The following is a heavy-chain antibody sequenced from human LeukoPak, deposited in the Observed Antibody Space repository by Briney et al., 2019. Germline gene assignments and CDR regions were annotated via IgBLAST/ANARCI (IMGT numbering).Heavy chain of an antibody. Sequence: GGSLRLSCAASGFTFSGYGMSWVRQAPGKGLEWVSGTSGRGDNTDYADSVKGRFTISRDNSKNTLYLQMNSLRAEDTAVYYCAKSDDYNDRYYFVSWGQGTLVTVSS. D-gene: IGHD5-24*01. CDR3: AKSDDYNDRYYFVS. V-gene: IGHV3-23*01. J-gene: IGHJ4*02. CDR2: TSGRGDNT. CDR1: GFTFSGYG.